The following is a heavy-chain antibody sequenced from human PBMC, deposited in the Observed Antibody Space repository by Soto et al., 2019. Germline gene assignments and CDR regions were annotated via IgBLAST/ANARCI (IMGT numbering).Heavy chain of an antibody. Sequence: SETLSLTCTFSVGSISISSYYWGWIRQPPGKGLEWIGSIYYSGSTYYNPSLKSRVTISVDTSKNQFSLKLSSVTAADTAVYYCARKTGTGTYYYYYGMDVWGQGTTVTVSS. J-gene: IGHJ6*02. CDR3: ARKTGTGTYYYYYGMDV. D-gene: IGHD1-1*01. CDR2: IYYSGST. V-gene: IGHV4-39*01. CDR1: VGSISISSYY.